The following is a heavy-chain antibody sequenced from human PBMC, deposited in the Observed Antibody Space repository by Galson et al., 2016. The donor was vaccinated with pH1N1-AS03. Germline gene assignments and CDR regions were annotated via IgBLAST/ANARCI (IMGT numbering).Heavy chain of an antibody. D-gene: IGHD3-3*01. Sequence: SLRLSCAASGFTLNNYAMNWIRQAPGKGLEWVSFISDSGSHIKSADSVKGRFTISRDNAQNSVFLQLNILRVEDTALYYCARGGFPWPLDYWGQGTLVTVSS. CDR1: GFTLNNYA. V-gene: IGHV3-21*01. J-gene: IGHJ4*02. CDR3: ARGGFPWPLDY. CDR2: ISDSGSHI.